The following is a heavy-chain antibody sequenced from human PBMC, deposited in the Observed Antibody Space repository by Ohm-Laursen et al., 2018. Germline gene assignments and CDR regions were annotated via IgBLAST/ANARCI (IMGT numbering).Heavy chain of an antibody. CDR2: INHSGST. V-gene: IGHV4-34*01. CDR3: ARGLATIHIKGNNWFDP. Sequence: GTLSLTCAVYGGSFSDYYWSWIRQPPGKGLEWIGEINHSGSTNYNPSLKSRVTISVDTSKNQFSLKLSSVTAADTAVYYCARGLATIHIKGNNWFDPWGQGTLVTVSS. D-gene: IGHD5-24*01. CDR1: GGSFSDYY. J-gene: IGHJ5*02.